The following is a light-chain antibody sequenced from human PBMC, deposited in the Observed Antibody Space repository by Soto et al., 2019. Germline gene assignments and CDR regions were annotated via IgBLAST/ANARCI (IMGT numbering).Light chain of an antibody. CDR1: QSISSW. J-gene: IGKJ1*01. V-gene: IGKV1-5*01. CDR2: DAS. CDR3: QQYNNWHT. Sequence: DIQMTQSPSTLSASVGDRVTITCRASQSISSWLAWYQQKPGKAPKLLIYDASSLESGVPSRFSGSGSGTEFTLTISSLQPDDFATYYCQQYNNWHTFGQGTKVEIK.